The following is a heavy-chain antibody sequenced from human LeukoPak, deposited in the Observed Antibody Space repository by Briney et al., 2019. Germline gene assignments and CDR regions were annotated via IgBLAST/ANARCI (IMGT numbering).Heavy chain of an antibody. V-gene: IGHV3-30-3*01. CDR3: ARGPREIVVVDAHYFDY. CDR1: GFTFSSYA. D-gene: IGHD2-15*01. CDR2: ISYDGSNK. Sequence: GGSLRLSCAASGFTFSSYAMHWVRQAPGKGLEWVAIISYDGSNKYYADSVKGRFTISRDNSKNTLYLQMNSLRAGDTAVYYCARGPREIVVVDAHYFDYWGQGTLVTVSS. J-gene: IGHJ4*02.